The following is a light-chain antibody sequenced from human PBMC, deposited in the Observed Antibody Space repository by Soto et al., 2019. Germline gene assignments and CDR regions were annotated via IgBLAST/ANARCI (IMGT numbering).Light chain of an antibody. CDR2: GGS. J-gene: IGKJ4*01. CDR3: QQYSLLPRT. V-gene: IGKV3D-15*01. CDR1: QHLHNN. Sequence: EIVTTQSPATLSVFLGEGVTLSCRASQHLHNNVAWYQHKPGQAPRLLLYGGSTRASGIPPRFSGTWTGTEFTLSISSLQSEDFAVYFCQQYSLLPRTFGGGTKVDIK.